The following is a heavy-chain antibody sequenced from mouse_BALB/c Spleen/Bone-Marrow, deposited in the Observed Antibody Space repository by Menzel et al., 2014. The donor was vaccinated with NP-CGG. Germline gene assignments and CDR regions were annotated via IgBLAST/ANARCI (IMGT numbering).Heavy chain of an antibody. Sequence: QVQLKHSGPGLVAPSQSLSITCTVSGFSLTGYGVNWVRQPPGKGPEWLGMIWGDGNTDYNSDLKSRLSISKDNSKSQVFLKMNSLQTDDTARYYCARVYYDYDWWYFDVWGAGTTVTVSS. CDR2: IWGDGNT. CDR1: GFSLTGYG. V-gene: IGHV2-6-7*01. J-gene: IGHJ1*01. CDR3: ARVYYDYDWWYFDV. D-gene: IGHD2-4*01.